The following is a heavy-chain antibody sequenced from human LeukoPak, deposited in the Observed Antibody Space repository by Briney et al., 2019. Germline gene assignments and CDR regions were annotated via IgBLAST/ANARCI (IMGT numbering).Heavy chain of an antibody. CDR2: INHSGST. Sequence: SETLSLTCAVYGGSFSGYYWSWIRQPPGKGLEWIGEINHSGSTNYNPSLKSRVTISVDTSKNQFSLKLNSVTAADTAVYYCAREGVAATYFDYWGQGTLVTVSS. CDR1: GGSFSGYY. D-gene: IGHD2-15*01. CDR3: AREGVAATYFDY. V-gene: IGHV4-34*01. J-gene: IGHJ4*02.